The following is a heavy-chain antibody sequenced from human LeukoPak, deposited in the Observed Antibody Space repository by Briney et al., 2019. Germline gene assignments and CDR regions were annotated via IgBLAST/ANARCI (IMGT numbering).Heavy chain of an antibody. V-gene: IGHV4-30-4*08. J-gene: IGHJ4*02. CDR1: GGSISSGDYY. CDR2: IYYSGST. D-gene: IGHD6-13*01. CDR3: ARDGAAAGTVIDY. Sequence: SETLSLTCTVSGGSISSGDYYWSWIRQPPGKGQEWIGYIYYSGSTYYNPSLKSRVTISVDTSKNQFSLKLSSVTAADTAVYYCARDGAAAGTVIDYWGQGTLVTVSS.